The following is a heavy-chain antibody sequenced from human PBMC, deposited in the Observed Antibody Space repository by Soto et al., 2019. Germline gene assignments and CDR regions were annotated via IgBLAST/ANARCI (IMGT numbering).Heavy chain of an antibody. J-gene: IGHJ6*02. V-gene: IGHV1-8*02. CDR3: GRGPSPRAPAGGTPYYYAMDV. CDR2: MNPINGAT. D-gene: IGHD6-13*01. Sequence: ASVKVSCKTSGYDFTAYDINWVRQASGQGLEWMGWMNPINGATGSARRFQGRVSMTRNTATVTAYLELTSLRSDDTGVYYCGRGPSPRAPAGGTPYYYAMDVWGQGTTVTVSS. CDR1: GYDFTAYD.